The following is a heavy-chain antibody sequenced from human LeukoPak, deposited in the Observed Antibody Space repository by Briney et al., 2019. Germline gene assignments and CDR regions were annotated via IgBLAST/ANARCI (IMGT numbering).Heavy chain of an antibody. CDR1: GFIFSSYS. J-gene: IGHJ5*02. CDR2: ITGSSSYI. CDR3: ARDPTFGAGKNWFDP. Sequence: GGSLRLSCAASGFIFSSYSMNWVRQAPGKGLEWVSSITGSSSYIYYGDSVKGRFTISRDNAKNSLYLQMNSLRAEDTALYYCARDPTFGAGKNWFDPWGQGTLVTVSS. D-gene: IGHD3-16*01. V-gene: IGHV3-21*04.